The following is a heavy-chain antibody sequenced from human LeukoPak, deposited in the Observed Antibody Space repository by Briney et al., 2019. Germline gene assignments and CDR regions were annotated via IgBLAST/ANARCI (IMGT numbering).Heavy chain of an antibody. CDR2: IKQDGSEK. Sequence: GGSLRLSCAASGFTFSSYWMSWVRQAPGKGLEWVANIKQDGSEKYYVDSVKGRFTISRDNAKNSLYLQMNSLRAEDTAVYYCARDYLDPAVAGFDIWGQGTMVTVSS. D-gene: IGHD6-19*01. CDR3: ARDYLDPAVAGFDI. J-gene: IGHJ3*02. CDR1: GFTFSSYW. V-gene: IGHV3-7*01.